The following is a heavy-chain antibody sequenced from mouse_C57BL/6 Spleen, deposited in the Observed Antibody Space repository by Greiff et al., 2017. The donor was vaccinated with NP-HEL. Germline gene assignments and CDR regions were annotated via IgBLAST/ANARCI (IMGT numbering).Heavy chain of an antibody. J-gene: IGHJ1*03. CDR1: GFSFNTYA. Sequence: EVQLQESGGGLVQPKGSLKLSCAASGFSFNTYAMNWVRQAPGKGLEWVARIRSKSNNYATYYADSVKDRFTISRDDSESMLYLQMNNLKTEDTAMYYCVRQPPSLGSSYVYWYFDVWGTGTTVTVSS. CDR2: IRSKSNNYAT. D-gene: IGHD1-1*01. V-gene: IGHV10-1*01. CDR3: VRQPPSLGSSYVYWYFDV.